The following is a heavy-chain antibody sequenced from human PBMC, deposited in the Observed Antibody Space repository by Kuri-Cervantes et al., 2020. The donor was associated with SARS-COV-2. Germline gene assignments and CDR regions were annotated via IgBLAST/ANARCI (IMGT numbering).Heavy chain of an antibody. CDR3: ARGMVRGIIQYYYYAMDA. CDR1: GYTFTGYY. D-gene: IGHD3-10*01. V-gene: IGHV1-2*04. Sequence: ASVKVSCKASGYTFTGYYMHWVRQAPGQGLEWMGWINPNSGGTNYAQNFQGWVTMTRDTSISTAYMELSRLRSDDTAVYYCARGMVRGIIQYYYYAMDAWGQGTTVTVSS. CDR2: INPNSGGT. J-gene: IGHJ6*02.